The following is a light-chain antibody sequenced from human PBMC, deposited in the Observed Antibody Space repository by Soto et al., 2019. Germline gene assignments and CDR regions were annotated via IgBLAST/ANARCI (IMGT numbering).Light chain of an antibody. CDR2: GTS. V-gene: IGKV3-20*01. J-gene: IGKJ1*01. Sequence: EIVLTQSPGTLSLSPGERATLSCRASQSVSSSYLAWYQQKPGQAPRLLIYGTSSRATGIPDRFSGSGSGPDFSLTISRLEPDDFAVYYCHQYGGSPTWTFGQGTKVEIK. CDR1: QSVSSSY. CDR3: HQYGGSPTWT.